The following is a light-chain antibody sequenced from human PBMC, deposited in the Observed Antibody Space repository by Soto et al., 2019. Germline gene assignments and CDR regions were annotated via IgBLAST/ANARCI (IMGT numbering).Light chain of an antibody. Sequence: DIQMTQSPSSLSASVGDTVIITCRASQTISVYLNWYQQIAGKAPKLLIYTASTLQTGVPSRFSGSGSGTEFTLTISNLQAEDSAVYHCHQYSNTFRTFGQGTKVDIK. V-gene: IGKV1-39*01. CDR2: TAS. CDR3: HQYSNTFRT. CDR1: QTISVY. J-gene: IGKJ1*01.